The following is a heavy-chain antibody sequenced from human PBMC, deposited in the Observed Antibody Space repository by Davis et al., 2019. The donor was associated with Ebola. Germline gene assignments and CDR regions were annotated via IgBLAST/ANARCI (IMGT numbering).Heavy chain of an antibody. Sequence: ASVKVSCKASGYTFSGYYMHWVRQAPGQGLEWMGMINPNDGRTIYAQKFQGRVTVTRDTSTTTAYMELRSLRSDDTAVYYCARGPMASIHPSFYSYGLDVWGQGTTVTVPS. CDR1: GYTFSGYY. J-gene: IGHJ6*02. V-gene: IGHV1-46*01. CDR3: ARGPMASIHPSFYSYGLDV. D-gene: IGHD5-18*01. CDR2: INPNDGRT.